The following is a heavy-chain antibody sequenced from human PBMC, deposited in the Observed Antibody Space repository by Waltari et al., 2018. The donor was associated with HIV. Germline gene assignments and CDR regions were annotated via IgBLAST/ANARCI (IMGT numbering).Heavy chain of an antibody. CDR2: VYYSGSS. D-gene: IGHD3-3*01. Sequence: QLQLQESGPGLVKPSETLSLTCPVSGGSFRPSSHYWGWIRQPPGKGLEWIGSVYYSGSSYYNPSLKSRVTISVDTSKNQFSLKLSSVIAADTAVYYCVAGYYGRGDYWGQGTLVTVSS. J-gene: IGHJ4*02. V-gene: IGHV4-39*01. CDR1: GGSFRPSSHY. CDR3: VAGYYGRGDY.